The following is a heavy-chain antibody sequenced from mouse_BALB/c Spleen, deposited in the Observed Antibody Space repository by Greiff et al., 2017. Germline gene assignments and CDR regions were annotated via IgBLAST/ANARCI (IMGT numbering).Heavy chain of an antibody. Sequence: QVQLQQPGAELVKPGASVKLSCKASGYTFTSYWMHWVKQRPGQGLEWIGEINPSNGRTNYNEKFKGKATLTADTSSSTAYMQLSSLTSEDSAVYFCARVGGYDVEYFDVWGAGTTVTVSS. D-gene: IGHD2-2*01. J-gene: IGHJ1*01. CDR2: INPSNGRT. CDR1: GYTFTSYW. CDR3: ARVGGYDVEYFDV. V-gene: IGHV1S81*02.